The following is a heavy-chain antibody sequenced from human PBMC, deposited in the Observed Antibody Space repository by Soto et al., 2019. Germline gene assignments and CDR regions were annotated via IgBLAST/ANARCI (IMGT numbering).Heavy chain of an antibody. V-gene: IGHV1-18*01. J-gene: IGHJ5*02. D-gene: IGHD6-13*01. Sequence: QVQLVQSGAEVKKPGASVKVSCKASGYTFTSYGISWVRQAPGQGLEWMGWISAYNGNTNYAQKLQGRVTMTTDTSTSTAYMELRSLRSDDTAVYYCARDRTGVTPYSSSWYAWFDPWGQGTLVTVSS. CDR1: GYTFTSYG. CDR3: ARDRTGVTPYSSSWYAWFDP. CDR2: ISAYNGNT.